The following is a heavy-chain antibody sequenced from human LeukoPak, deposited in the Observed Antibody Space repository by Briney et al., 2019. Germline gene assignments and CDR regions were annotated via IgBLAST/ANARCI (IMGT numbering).Heavy chain of an antibody. V-gene: IGHV5-51*01. J-gene: IGHJ3*02. CDR3: ARRVGYCSSTTCYSTFDI. CDR1: GYSFSSYW. Sequence: GESLKISCKGSGYSFSSYWIGWVRQMPGKGLEWMANIYPGDSDTRYSPSFQGQVTISADKSISTAYLQWNSLKASDTAMYYCARRVGYCSSTTCYSTFDIWGQGTMVTVSS. CDR2: IYPGDSDT. D-gene: IGHD2-2*03.